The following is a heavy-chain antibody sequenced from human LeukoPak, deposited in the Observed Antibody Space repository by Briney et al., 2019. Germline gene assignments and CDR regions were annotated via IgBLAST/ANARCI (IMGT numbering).Heavy chain of an antibody. D-gene: IGHD5-18*01. J-gene: IGHJ4*02. CDR1: GFTFSNYA. CDR2: ISGGGDSA. Sequence: GSLRLSCATSGFTFSNYAMSWVRQAPGKGLDWVSGISGGGDSAHYADSVKGRFTISRDNSRNTLHLQMNSLRAEDTAVYYCAKVGHTYGPQPFDYWGQGTLVTVSS. CDR3: AKVGHTYGPQPFDY. V-gene: IGHV3-23*01.